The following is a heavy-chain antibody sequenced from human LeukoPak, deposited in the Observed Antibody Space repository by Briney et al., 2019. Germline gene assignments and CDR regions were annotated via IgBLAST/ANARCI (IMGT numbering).Heavy chain of an antibody. CDR3: ARDNKTARWAFDI. CDR1: GFTVSSNY. J-gene: IGHJ3*02. V-gene: IGHV3-53*01. CDR2: IYSGGST. D-gene: IGHD5-18*01. Sequence: GSLRLSCAASGFTVSSNYMSWVRQAPGKGLEWVSVIYSGGSTYYADSVKGRFTISRDNSKNTLYLQMNSLRAEDTAVYYWARDNKTARWAFDIWGQGTMVTVSS.